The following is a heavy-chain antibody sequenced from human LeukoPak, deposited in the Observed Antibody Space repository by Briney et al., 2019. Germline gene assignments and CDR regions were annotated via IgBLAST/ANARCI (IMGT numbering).Heavy chain of an antibody. J-gene: IGHJ4*02. CDR1: GFTFSSYS. D-gene: IGHD3-22*01. CDR2: ISSSSSTI. V-gene: IGHV3-48*04. CDR3: ARAYYYDSSGYYLTVPDY. Sequence: GGSLRLSCAASGFTFSSYSMNWVRQAPGKGLEWVSYISSSSSTIYYADSVKGRFTISRDNAKNSLYLQMNSLRAEDTAVYYCARAYYYDSSGYYLTVPDYWGQGTLVTVSS.